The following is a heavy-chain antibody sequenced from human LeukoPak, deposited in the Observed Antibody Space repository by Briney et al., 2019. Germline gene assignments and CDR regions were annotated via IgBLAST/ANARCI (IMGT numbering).Heavy chain of an antibody. CDR1: GFTFSSYT. D-gene: IGHD6-13*01. J-gene: IGHJ4*02. V-gene: IGHV3-21*01. CDR2: ISSSSSYI. CDR3: ARDGAAADFDY. Sequence: GGSLRLSCAASGFTFSSYTMNWVRQAPGKWLEWVSSISSSSSYIYYADSVKGRFTISRDNAKNSLYLQMNSLRAEDTAVYYCARDGAAADFDYWGQGTLVTVSS.